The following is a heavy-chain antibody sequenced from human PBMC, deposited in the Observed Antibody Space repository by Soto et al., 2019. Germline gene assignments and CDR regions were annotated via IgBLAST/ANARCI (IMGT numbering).Heavy chain of an antibody. CDR2: INHSGST. D-gene: IGHD2-21*01. CDR1: GGSFSGYY. CDR3: ASGNRRGYYYYGMDV. V-gene: IGHV4-34*01. J-gene: IGHJ6*04. Sequence: SETLSLTCAVYGGSFSGYYWSWIRQPPGKGLEWIGEINHSGSTNYNPSLKSRVTISVDTSKNQFSLKLSSVTAADTAVYYCASGNRRGYYYYGMDVWGRGTTVTVS.